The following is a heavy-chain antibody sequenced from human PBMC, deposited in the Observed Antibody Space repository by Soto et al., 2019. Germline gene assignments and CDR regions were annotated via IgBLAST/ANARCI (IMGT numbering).Heavy chain of an antibody. J-gene: IGHJ5*02. D-gene: IGHD3-16*01. CDR3: ARMATFGSLNWFDP. Sequence: QVQLVQSGAEVREPGASVKVSCKASGYSFTNNDVTWVRQATGQGLEWMGWMNPGSGDTGYAQKFQGRVTKTRDISISTAYMELSTLRSEDTAIYYCARMATFGSLNWFDPWGQGTLVTVSS. CDR1: GYSFTNND. V-gene: IGHV1-8*01. CDR2: MNPGSGDT.